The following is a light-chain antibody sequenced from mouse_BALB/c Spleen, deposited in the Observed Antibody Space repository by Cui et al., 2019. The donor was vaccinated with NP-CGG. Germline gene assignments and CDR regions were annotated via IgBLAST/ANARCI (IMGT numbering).Light chain of an antibody. CDR1: TGAVTTSNY. CDR3: ALWYSNHWV. J-gene: IGLJ1*01. CDR2: GTN. Sequence: AVVTQDSALTTSPGETVTLTCSSSTGAVTTSNYANWVQEKPDHLFTGLIGGTNNRAPGVPARFSGSLIGDKAALTITGAQTEDEAIYFCALWYSNHWVFGGGTKLTVL. V-gene: IGLV1*01.